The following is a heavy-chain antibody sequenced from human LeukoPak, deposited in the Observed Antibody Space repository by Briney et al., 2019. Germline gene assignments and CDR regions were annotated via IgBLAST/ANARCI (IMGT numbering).Heavy chain of an antibody. D-gene: IGHD6-6*01. J-gene: IGHJ6*03. V-gene: IGHV3-48*04. CDR1: GFTFSTHD. CDR2: ISSSGSTI. CDR3: AREEGYSSSSYYYYYYYMDV. Sequence: GGSLRLSCAASGFTFSTHDVNWVRRAPGKGLEWVSFISSSGSTIYYADSVKGRFTISRDNAKNSLYLQMNSLRAEDTAVYYCAREEGYSSSSYYYYYYYMDVWGKGTTVTVSS.